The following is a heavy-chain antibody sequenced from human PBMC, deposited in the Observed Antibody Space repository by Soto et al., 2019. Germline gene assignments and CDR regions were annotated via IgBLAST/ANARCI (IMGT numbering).Heavy chain of an antibody. CDR2: ISSSSSTI. D-gene: IGHD3-22*01. CDR3: ARDRGTMIVVVIEDRAWYFDL. Sequence: GGSLRLSCAASGFTFSSYSMNWVRQAPGKGLEWVSYISSSSSTIYYADSVKGRFTISRDNAKNSLYLQMNSLRDEDTAVYYCARDRGTMIVVVIEDRAWYFDLWGRGTLVTVSS. J-gene: IGHJ2*01. CDR1: GFTFSSYS. V-gene: IGHV3-48*02.